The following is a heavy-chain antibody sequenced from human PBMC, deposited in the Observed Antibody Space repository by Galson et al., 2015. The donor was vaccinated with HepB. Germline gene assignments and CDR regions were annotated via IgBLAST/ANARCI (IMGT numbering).Heavy chain of an antibody. Sequence: SVKVSCKASGGTFSSYAISWVRQAPGQGLEWMGRIIPILGIANYAQKFQGRVTITADKSTSTAYMELSSLRSEDTAVYYCARDPRYYYDSSGSLDYWGQGTLVTVSS. V-gene: IGHV1-69*04. CDR2: IIPILGIA. D-gene: IGHD3-22*01. CDR3: ARDPRYYYDSSGSLDY. CDR1: GGTFSSYA. J-gene: IGHJ4*02.